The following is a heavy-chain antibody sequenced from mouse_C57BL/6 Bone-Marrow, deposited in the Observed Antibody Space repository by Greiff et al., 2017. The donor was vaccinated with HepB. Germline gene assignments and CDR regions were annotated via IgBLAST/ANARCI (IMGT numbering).Heavy chain of an antibody. Sequence: VQLQQPGAELVKPGASVKLSCKASGYTFTSYWMHWVKQRPGQGLEWIGMIHPNSGSTNYNEKFKSKATLTVDKSSSTAYMPLSSLTSEDSAVYYCARRGLLYWYFDVWGTGTTVTVSS. CDR3: ARRGLLYWYFDV. D-gene: IGHD2-1*01. CDR2: IHPNSGST. CDR1: GYTFTSYW. V-gene: IGHV1-64*01. J-gene: IGHJ1*03.